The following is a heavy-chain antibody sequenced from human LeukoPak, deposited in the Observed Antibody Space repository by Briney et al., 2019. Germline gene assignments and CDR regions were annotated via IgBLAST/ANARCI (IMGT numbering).Heavy chain of an antibody. CDR3: ARVTYYYGSGSYSNFDY. CDR1: GGSISSGGYY. CDR2: IYYSGST. Sequence: SQTLSLTCTVSGGSISSGGYYWSWIRQHPGKGLEWIGYIYYSGSTYYNPSLKSRVTISVDTSKNQFSLKLSSVTAADTAVYYCARVTYYYGSGSYSNFDYWGQGTLVTVSS. D-gene: IGHD3-10*01. V-gene: IGHV4-31*03. J-gene: IGHJ4*02.